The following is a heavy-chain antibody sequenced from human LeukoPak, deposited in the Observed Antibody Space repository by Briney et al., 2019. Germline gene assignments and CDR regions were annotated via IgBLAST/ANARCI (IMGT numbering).Heavy chain of an antibody. CDR1: GGSFSGHY. J-gene: IGHJ5*01. CDR2: IDHTGRS. D-gene: IGHD3-10*01. Sequence: SETLSLTCAVYGGSFSGHYWTWIRQPPGKGLEWIGEIDHTGRSTYNPSLTSRVTISKDSSKNQFSLSLGSVIAADTAVYFCARGENSGSYFSYFDSWAQGTPVTVST. V-gene: IGHV4-34*01. CDR3: ARGENSGSYFSYFDS.